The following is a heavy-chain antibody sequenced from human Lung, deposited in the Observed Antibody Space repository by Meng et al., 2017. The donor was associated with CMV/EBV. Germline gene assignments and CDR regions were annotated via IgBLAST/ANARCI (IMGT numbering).Heavy chain of an antibody. V-gene: IGHV4-34*01. CDR2: INPSGST. CDR3: ARGILPQRGSTVPTPAY. J-gene: IGHJ4*02. Sequence: SETLSLTCAVYGGSFSGYYWSWIRQPPGKGLEWIGEINPSGSTNYNPSLKSRVTISVDTSKNQFSLRLSSVTAADTALYYCARGILPQRGSTVPTPAYWRQGTLVXVSS. D-gene: IGHD4-11*01. CDR1: GGSFSGYY.